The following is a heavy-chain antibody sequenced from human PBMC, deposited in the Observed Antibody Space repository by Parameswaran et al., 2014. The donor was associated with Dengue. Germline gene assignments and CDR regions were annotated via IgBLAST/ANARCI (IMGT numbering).Heavy chain of an antibody. V-gene: IGHV3-11*01. D-gene: IGHD4-11*01. CDR3: ARERTTEFDP. Sequence: GSLRLSCAASGFTFSDYYMTWIRQVPGKGLEWVSYISSDSSTIYYADSVKGRFTISRDNAKNSLYLQMNSLRAEDTAVYYCARERTTEFDPWGQGTPVTGLL. J-gene: IGHJ5*02. CDR1: GFTFSDYY. CDR2: ISSDSSTI.